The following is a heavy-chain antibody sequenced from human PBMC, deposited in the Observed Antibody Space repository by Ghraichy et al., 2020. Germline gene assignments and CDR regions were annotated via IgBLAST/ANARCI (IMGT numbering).Heavy chain of an antibody. J-gene: IGHJ5*02. CDR1: GGTFSSYA. CDR2: IIPIFVTA. Sequence: SVKVSCKASGGTFSSYAISWVRQAPGQGLEWMGGIIPIFVTANYAQKFQGRVTITADESTSTAYMELSSLRSEDTAVYYCARDTTVTTQYNWFDPWGQGTLVTVSS. D-gene: IGHD4-17*01. V-gene: IGHV1-69*13. CDR3: ARDTTVTTQYNWFDP.